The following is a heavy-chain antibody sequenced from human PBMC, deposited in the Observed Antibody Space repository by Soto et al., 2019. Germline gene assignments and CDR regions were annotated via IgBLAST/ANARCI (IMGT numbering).Heavy chain of an antibody. CDR1: GFTFSGSA. V-gene: IGHV3-73*01. Sequence: GGSLRLSCAASGFTFSGSAMHWVRQASGKGLEWVGRIRSKANSYATAYAASVKGRFTISRDDSKNTAYLQMNSLDTEDTAVYYCTRHGESTAMVTSYGMDVWGQGTTVTVSS. CDR2: IRSKANSYAT. D-gene: IGHD5-18*01. J-gene: IGHJ6*02. CDR3: TRHGESTAMVTSYGMDV.